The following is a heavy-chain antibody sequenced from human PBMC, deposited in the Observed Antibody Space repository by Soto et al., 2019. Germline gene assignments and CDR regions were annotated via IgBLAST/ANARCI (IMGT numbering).Heavy chain of an antibody. CDR2: IYHSGNT. V-gene: IGHV4-4*02. J-gene: IGHJ5*02. CDR3: ARAYDYSSNWFDP. D-gene: IGHD4-4*01. Sequence: QVQLQESGPGLVKPSGTLSLTCAVSGGSISSTNWWSWVRQPPGKGLEWIGEIYHSGNTNYNPSLKTRVTTSVDKSKNQFSLKLSSVTAADTAVYYCARAYDYSSNWFDPWGQGTLVTVSS. CDR1: GGSISSTNW.